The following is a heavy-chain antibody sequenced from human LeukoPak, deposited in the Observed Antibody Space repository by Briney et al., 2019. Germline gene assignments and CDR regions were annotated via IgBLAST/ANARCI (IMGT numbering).Heavy chain of an antibody. CDR2: IYTSGST. V-gene: IGHV4-61*02. CDR1: GGSISRGNYY. J-gene: IGHJ4*02. Sequence: SQTLSLTCTVSGGSISRGNYYWSWIRQPAGKGLEWIGRIYTSGSTNYNPSLKSRVTISVDTSKNQFSLKLSSVTAADTAVYYCARSGLIDYWGQGTLVTVSS. CDR3: ARSGLIDY.